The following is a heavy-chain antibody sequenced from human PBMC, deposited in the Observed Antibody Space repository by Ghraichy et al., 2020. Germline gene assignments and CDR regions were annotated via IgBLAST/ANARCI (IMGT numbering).Heavy chain of an antibody. CDR3: ARDSVSRTDYYGMDV. V-gene: IGHV1-69*13. J-gene: IGHJ6*02. CDR1: GGTFSSYA. Sequence: SVKVSCKASGGTFSSYAISWVRQAPGQGLEWMGGIIPIFGTANYAQKFQGRVTITADESTSTAYMELISLRSEDTAVYYCARDSVSRTDYYGMDVWGQGTTVTVSS. D-gene: IGHD2-8*01. CDR2: IIPIFGTA.